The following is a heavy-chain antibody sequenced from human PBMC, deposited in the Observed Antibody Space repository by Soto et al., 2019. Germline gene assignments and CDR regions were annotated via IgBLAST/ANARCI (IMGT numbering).Heavy chain of an antibody. CDR1: GYTFTSYD. J-gene: IGHJ6*02. Sequence: QVQLVQSGAEVKKPGASVKVSCKASGYTFTSYDINWVRQATGQGLEWMGGIIPIFGTANYAQKFQGRVTITADESTSTAYMELSSLRSEDTAVYYCARGGQRGYSYTRYKGAGMDVWGQGTTVTVSS. D-gene: IGHD5-18*01. CDR2: IIPIFGTA. V-gene: IGHV1-69*01. CDR3: ARGGQRGYSYTRYKGAGMDV.